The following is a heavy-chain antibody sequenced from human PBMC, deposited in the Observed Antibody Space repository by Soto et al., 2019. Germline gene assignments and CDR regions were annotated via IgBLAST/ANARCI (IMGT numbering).Heavy chain of an antibody. CDR1: GYIFVNYG. D-gene: IGHD3-16*01. CDR3: VMVDNYVTPTPEDV. V-gene: IGHV1-18*01. CDR2: ISPYTGNT. Sequence: QVQLVQSGDEVKKPGASVKVSCKASGYIFVNYGIAWVRQAPGQGLEWMGWISPYTGNTHSATKVQGSLTMTTDTPTVTAYIDLESLTSDDTAVYYCVMVDNYVTPTPEDVWGQGTTVTVSS. J-gene: IGHJ6*02.